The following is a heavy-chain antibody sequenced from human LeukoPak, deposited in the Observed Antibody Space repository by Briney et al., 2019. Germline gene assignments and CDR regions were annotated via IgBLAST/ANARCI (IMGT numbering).Heavy chain of an antibody. J-gene: IGHJ4*02. D-gene: IGHD2/OR15-2a*01. CDR1: GASFSSSH. CDR2: LSYTGKT. Sequence: SETLSLTCVVSGASFSSSHWNWIRQLPGKGLEWIGCLSYTGKTDYNPSLTSRVTISLDTSKNQVSLKLRSVTAADTAVYYCSEGYFEPFDHWGEGSLVTVCS. CDR3: SEGYFEPFDH. V-gene: IGHV4-59*01.